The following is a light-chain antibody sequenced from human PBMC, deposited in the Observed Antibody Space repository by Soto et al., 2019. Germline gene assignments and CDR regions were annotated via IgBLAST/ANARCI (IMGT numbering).Light chain of an antibody. J-gene: IGKJ4*01. CDR2: DAS. Sequence: DIQMTQSPSTLSASVGDRVTITCRASQSISSWLAWYQQKPGKAPKFLIYDASSLESVVPSRFSGSGSGTEFSLTISSLQPDDFATYYCQQYNSYLTFGGGTKVEIK. CDR3: QQYNSYLT. V-gene: IGKV1-5*01. CDR1: QSISSW.